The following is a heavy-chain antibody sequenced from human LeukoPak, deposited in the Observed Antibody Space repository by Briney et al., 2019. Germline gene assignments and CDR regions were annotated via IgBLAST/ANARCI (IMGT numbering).Heavy chain of an antibody. CDR2: ISGSGGTT. J-gene: IGHJ6*02. CDR1: GFTFSSSA. Sequence: GGSLRLSCAASGFTFSSSAMSWVRQAPGKGLEWDSVISGSGGTTYYADSVKGRFTISRDSSKNTLYLQMNSLRAEDTAVYYCAKVSGGGLYYDGMDVWGQGTTVTVSS. D-gene: IGHD1-14*01. CDR3: AKVSGGGLYYDGMDV. V-gene: IGHV3-23*01.